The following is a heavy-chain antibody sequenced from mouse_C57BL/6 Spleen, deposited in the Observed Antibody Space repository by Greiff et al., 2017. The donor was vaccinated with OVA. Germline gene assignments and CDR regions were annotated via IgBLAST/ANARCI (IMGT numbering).Heavy chain of an antibody. J-gene: IGHJ1*03. CDR1: GYTFTGYW. CDR3: ARDRDPEGYFDV. CDR2: ILPGSGST. D-gene: IGHD3-2*01. V-gene: IGHV1-9*01. Sequence: QVQLQQSGAELMKPGASVKLSCKATGYTFTGYWIEWVKQRPGHGLEWIGEILPGSGSTNYHEKFKGKATFTADTSSNTAYMQLSSLTTEDSAIYYCARDRDPEGYFDVWGTGTTVTVSS.